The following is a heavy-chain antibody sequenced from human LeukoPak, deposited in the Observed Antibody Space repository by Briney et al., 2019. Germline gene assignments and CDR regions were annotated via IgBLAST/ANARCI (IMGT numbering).Heavy chain of an antibody. V-gene: IGHV3-21*01. CDR3: ARDLRLDY. Sequence: WIRQPPGKGLEWVSSISSSSSYIYHADSVKGRFTISRDNAKNSLYLQMNSLRAEDTAVYYCARDLRLDYWGQGTLVTVSS. CDR2: ISSSSSYI. J-gene: IGHJ4*02.